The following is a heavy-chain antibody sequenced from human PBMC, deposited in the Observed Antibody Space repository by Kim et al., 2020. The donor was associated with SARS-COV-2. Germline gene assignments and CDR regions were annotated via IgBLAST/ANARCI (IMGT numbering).Heavy chain of an antibody. J-gene: IGHJ5*02. CDR2: INPKSGGT. D-gene: IGHD6-13*01. Sequence: ASVKVSCKAAPHTFIGYYIHWVRQAPGQGLEWMGRINPKSGGTNYAQKFQDRVTMTRDTSIGTAYMELSSLRANDTAVYYCATWGPLSASWYGVSVDPWGQGTLLIVSS. V-gene: IGHV1-2*06. CDR3: ATWGPLSASWYGVSVDP. CDR1: PHTFIGYY.